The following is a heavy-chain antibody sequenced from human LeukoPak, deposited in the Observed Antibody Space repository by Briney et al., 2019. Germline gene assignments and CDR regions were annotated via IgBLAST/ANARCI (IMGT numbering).Heavy chain of an antibody. V-gene: IGHV4-39*01. CDR2: IYYSGST. J-gene: IGHJ4*02. CDR3: ARHLAVAVAAPFDY. Sequence: RASETLSLTCTVSGGSISSGSYYWGWIRQPPGKGLEWIGSIYYSGSTYYNPSLKSRVTISVDTSKNQFSLKLSSVTAADTAVYYCARHLAVAVAAPFDYWGQGTLVTVSS. CDR1: GGSISSGSYY. D-gene: IGHD6-19*01.